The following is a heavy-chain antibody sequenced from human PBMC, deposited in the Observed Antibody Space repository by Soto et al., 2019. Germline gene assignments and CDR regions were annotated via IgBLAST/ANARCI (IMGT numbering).Heavy chain of an antibody. CDR2: ITSTSSTI. J-gene: IGHJ3*02. V-gene: IGHV3-48*02. Sequence: PGGSLRLSCAASGFTFSDSAMNWVRQAPGKGLDWLSFITSTSSTILYADSVKGRFTISRDNAKNSLYLQMNSLRDEDTAVYYCARGRDHAFDIWGQGTMVTVSS. CDR1: GFTFSDSA. CDR3: ARGRDHAFDI.